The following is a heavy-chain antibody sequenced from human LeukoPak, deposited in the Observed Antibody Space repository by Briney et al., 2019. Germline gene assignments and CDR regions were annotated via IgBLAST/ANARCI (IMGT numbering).Heavy chain of an antibody. V-gene: IGHV3-48*03. CDR3: ARDLYGFDY. CDR1: GFTFSSYE. Sequence: GGSLRLSCAASGFTFSSYEMNWVRQAPGKGLEWVSYISSSGSTIYYADSVKGRFTISRDNAKNSLYLQMNTLRAEDTAVYYCARDLYGFDYWGQGTLVTVSS. CDR2: ISSSGSTI. J-gene: IGHJ4*02. D-gene: IGHD2-8*01.